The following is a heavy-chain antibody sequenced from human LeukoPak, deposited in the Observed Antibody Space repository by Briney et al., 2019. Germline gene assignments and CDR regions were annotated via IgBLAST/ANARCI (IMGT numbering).Heavy chain of an antibody. CDR1: GFTFSSVW. J-gene: IGHJ4*02. Sequence: GGSLRLSCTASGFTFSSVWMTWVRQAPGKGLEWFGRIKSRTDGETTDYAAPVKGRFSISRDDSENTLYLQMNSLKNEDPAVYFCTTVHGAGPVNFDYWGQGSLVTVSS. V-gene: IGHV3-15*01. CDR3: TTVHGAGPVNFDY. D-gene: IGHD3-16*01. CDR2: IKSRTDGETT.